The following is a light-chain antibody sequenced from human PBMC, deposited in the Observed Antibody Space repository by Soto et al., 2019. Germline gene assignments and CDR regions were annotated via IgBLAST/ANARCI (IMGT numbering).Light chain of an antibody. CDR2: EVY. V-gene: IGLV2-8*01. J-gene: IGLJ1*01. CDR1: VGGYNY. Sequence: VGGYNYVSWYQHHPGKAPKLIIYEVYKRPSGVPDRFSGSKSGNTAALTVSGLQAEDKADSSCSSYVGTNSYGFGAGTKAAVL. CDR3: SSYVGTNSYG.